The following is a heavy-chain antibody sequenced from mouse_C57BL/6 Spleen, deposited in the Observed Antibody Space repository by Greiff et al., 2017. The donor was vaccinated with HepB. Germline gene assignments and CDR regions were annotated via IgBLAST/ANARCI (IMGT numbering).Heavy chain of an antibody. CDR2: IYPGDGDT. V-gene: IGHV1-82*01. J-gene: IGHJ2*01. CDR3: ARNGYDVGYFDY. CDR1: GYAFSSSW. Sequence: QVQLQQSGPELVKPGASVKISCKASGYAFSSSWMNWVKQRPGKGLEWIGRIYPGDGDTNYNGKFKGKATLTADKSSSTAYMQLSSLTSEDSAVYFCARNGYDVGYFDYWGQGTTLTVSS. D-gene: IGHD2-2*01.